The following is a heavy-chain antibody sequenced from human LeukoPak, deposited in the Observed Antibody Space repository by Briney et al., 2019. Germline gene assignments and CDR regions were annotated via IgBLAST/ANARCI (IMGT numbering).Heavy chain of an antibody. CDR2: IHISGST. Sequence: PSETLSLTCTVSGGSINSGSYSWTWIRQPAGKGLEWIGRIHISGSTDYTPSLKSRVTISVDTSKNQFSLKLSSVTAADTAVYYCAREEVGYYGSGSLYGMDVWGKGTTVTVSS. V-gene: IGHV4-61*02. CDR1: GGSINSGSYS. CDR3: AREEVGYYGSGSLYGMDV. J-gene: IGHJ6*04. D-gene: IGHD3-10*01.